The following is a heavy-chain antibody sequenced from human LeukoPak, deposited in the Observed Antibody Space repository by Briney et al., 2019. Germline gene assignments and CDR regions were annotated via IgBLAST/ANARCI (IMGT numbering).Heavy chain of an antibody. Sequence: ASVKVSCKASGYTFTNYGISWVRQAPGQGREWMGWISAYNGNTNYAQKLQGRVTMTTDTSTSTAYMELRSLRSDDTAVYYCARVQQDLYYYYYMDVWGKGTTVTISS. CDR1: GYTFTNYG. D-gene: IGHD6-13*01. J-gene: IGHJ6*03. CDR3: ARVQQDLYYYYYMDV. V-gene: IGHV1-18*01. CDR2: ISAYNGNT.